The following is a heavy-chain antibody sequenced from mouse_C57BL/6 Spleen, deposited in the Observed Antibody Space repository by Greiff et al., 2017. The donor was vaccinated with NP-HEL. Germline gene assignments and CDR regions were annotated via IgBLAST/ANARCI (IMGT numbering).Heavy chain of an antibody. CDR3: ARETMITHYFDY. J-gene: IGHJ2*01. CDR1: GFTFSSYA. V-gene: IGHV5-4*01. D-gene: IGHD2-4*01. Sequence: EVQLVESGGGLVKPGGSLKLSCAASGFTFSSYAMSWVRQTPEKRLEWVATISDGGSYTYYPDNVKGRFTISRDNAKNNLYLQMSHLKSEDTAMYYCARETMITHYFDYWGQGTTLTVSS. CDR2: ISDGGSYT.